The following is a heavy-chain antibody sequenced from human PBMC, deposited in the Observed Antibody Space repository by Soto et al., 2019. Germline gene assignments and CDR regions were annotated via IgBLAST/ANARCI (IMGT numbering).Heavy chain of an antibody. J-gene: IGHJ5*02. Sequence: QVQLQESGPGLVKPSQTLSLTCTVSGGSISSGGYYWSWIRQHPGKGLEWIGYIYYSGSTYYNPSLKSXXTXPXATSKNQFSLKLSSVTAADTAVYYCARATSSTRFDPWGQGTLVTVSS. CDR2: IYYSGST. V-gene: IGHV4-31*03. CDR3: ARATSSTRFDP. CDR1: GGSISSGGYY. D-gene: IGHD1-1*01.